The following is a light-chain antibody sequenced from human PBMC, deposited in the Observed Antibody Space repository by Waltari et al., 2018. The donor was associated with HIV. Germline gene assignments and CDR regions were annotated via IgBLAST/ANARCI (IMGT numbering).Light chain of an antibody. CDR3: QQYENYPRT. CDR1: QNIGIY. CDR2: RAS. Sequence: DIHMTQSPSTLSASVGDTVTITCRASQNIGIYLAWYQQKPGTAPDLLVFRASKLQSGVPSRFGGSGSGTEFTLTITSLQSDDSATYYCQQYENYPRTFGGGTRVEIK. J-gene: IGKJ4*01. V-gene: IGKV1-5*03.